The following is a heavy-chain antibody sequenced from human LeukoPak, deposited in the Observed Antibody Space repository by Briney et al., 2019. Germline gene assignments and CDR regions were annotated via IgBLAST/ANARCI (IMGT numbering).Heavy chain of an antibody. CDR2: ISSSSSYI. J-gene: IGHJ6*02. Sequence: GGSLRLSCAASGFTFSSYSMNWVRQAPGKGLEWVSSISSSSSYIYYADSVKGRFTISRDNAKNSLYLQVNSLRAEDTAVYCCARNSYNYYGMDVWGQGTTVTVSS. CDR1: GFTFSSYS. CDR3: ARNSYNYYGMDV. V-gene: IGHV3-21*01. D-gene: IGHD4-23*01.